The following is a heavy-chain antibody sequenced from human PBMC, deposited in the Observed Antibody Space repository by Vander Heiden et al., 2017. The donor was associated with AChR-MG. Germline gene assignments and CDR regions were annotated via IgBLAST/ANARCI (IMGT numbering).Heavy chain of an antibody. CDR2: ISSSSSYI. CDR1: GFTFSSYS. D-gene: IGHD3-22*01. V-gene: IGHV3-21*01. Sequence: EVQLVESGGGLVKPGGSLRFSCAASGFTFSSYSMNWVRQAPGKGLEWVSSISSSSSYIYYADSVKGRFTISRDNAKNSLYLQMNSLRAEDTAVYYCARDLYDSSGYYPPDAFDIWGRGTMVTVSS. J-gene: IGHJ3*02. CDR3: ARDLYDSSGYYPPDAFDI.